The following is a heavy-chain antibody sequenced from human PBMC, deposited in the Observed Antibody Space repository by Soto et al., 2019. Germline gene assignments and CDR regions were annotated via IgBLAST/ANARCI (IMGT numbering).Heavy chain of an antibody. D-gene: IGHD2-21*02. CDR1: GYSFIRYY. J-gene: IGHJ4*02. CDR3: ARAPRGVTTSGLTNHDK. V-gene: IGHV1-46*01. Sequence: ASVKVSCKASGYSFIRYYMHWLRQAPGQGLEWMGIINPSGGSTDYAQNFQGRVTMTRDTSTSTVYMELSSLRSEDTAVYFCARAPRGVTTSGLTNHDKWGQGTLVTVSS. CDR2: INPSGGST.